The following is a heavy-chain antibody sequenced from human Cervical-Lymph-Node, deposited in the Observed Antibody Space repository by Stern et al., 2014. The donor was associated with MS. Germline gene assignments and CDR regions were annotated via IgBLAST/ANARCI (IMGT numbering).Heavy chain of an antibody. V-gene: IGHV3-21*01. CDR2: ISSSSSYI. CDR3: ARGLKSYYYYGMDV. CDR1: GFTFSSYN. J-gene: IGHJ6*02. Sequence: EVQLVESGGGLVKPGGSLRLSCAASGFTFSSYNMHWVRQAPGKGLEWVSFISSSSSYIYYADSVKGRFTISRDNAKNSLYLQMNSLRAEDTAVYYCARGLKSYYYYGMDVWGQGTTVTVSS.